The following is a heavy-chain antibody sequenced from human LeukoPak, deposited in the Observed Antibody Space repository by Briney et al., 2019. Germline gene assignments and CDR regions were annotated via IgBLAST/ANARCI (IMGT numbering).Heavy chain of an antibody. D-gene: IGHD2-15*01. CDR3: ARAVAAIHGMDV. CDR2: IYHSGST. CDR1: GGSISSSNW. J-gene: IGHJ6*02. Sequence: PSETLSLTCAVSGGSISSSNWWSWVRQRPGKGLKWIGEIYHSGSTNYNPSLKSRVTISVDKSKNQFSLKLCSVTAADTAVYYCARAVAAIHGMDVWGQGTTVTVSS. V-gene: IGHV4-4*02.